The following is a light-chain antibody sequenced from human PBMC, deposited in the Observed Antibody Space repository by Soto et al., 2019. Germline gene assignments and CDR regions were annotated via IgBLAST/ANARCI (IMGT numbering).Light chain of an antibody. J-gene: IGKJ1*01. CDR2: SAS. CDR3: QQSFSNPLT. V-gene: IGKV1-39*01. CDR1: QTIRTY. Sequence: DIHMTQFPSSLSASVGHRFTITCRASQTIRTYLNWYQQQSGKAPKLLIYSASTLQSGVPSRLSGSGSGTDLTITISNLKHEDFATYQCQQSFSNPLTFGQGTKVDI.